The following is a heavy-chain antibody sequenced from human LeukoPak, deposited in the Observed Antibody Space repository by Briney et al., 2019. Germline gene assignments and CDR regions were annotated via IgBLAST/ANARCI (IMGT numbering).Heavy chain of an antibody. J-gene: IGHJ5*02. CDR3: ARRLTMIVEGDWFDP. D-gene: IGHD3-22*01. V-gene: IGHV4-61*05. CDR1: GGSISSSSYY. CDR2: IYYSGST. Sequence: SETLSLTCTVSGGSISSSSYYWGWIRQPPGKGLEWIGYIYYSGSTNYNPSLKSRVTISVDTSKNQFSLKLSSVTAADTAVYYCARRLTMIVEGDWFDPWGQGTLVTVSS.